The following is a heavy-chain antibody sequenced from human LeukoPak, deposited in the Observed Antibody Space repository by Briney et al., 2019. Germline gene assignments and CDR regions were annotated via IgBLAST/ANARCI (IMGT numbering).Heavy chain of an antibody. D-gene: IGHD2-21*01. V-gene: IGHV4-39*01. CDR1: GGSIISSSYY. J-gene: IGHJ4*02. CDR3: ARHDVGGKSTVID. Sequence: PSETLSLTCTVSGGSIISSSYYWGWIRQPPGKGLEWIGSVYYSGRTYYNPSLKSRVTMSVDTSKNQFSLRLTSVTAADTAVYYCARHDVGGKSTVIDWGQGTLVTVSS. CDR2: VYYSGRT.